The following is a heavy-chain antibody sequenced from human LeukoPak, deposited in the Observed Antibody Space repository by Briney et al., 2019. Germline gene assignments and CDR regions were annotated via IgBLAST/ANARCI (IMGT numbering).Heavy chain of an antibody. D-gene: IGHD4-17*01. CDR3: ARARTTVTTNYYYYMDV. J-gene: IGHJ6*03. CDR1: GGSISTYY. V-gene: IGHV4-4*07. Sequence: SETLSLTCTVSGGSISTYYWSWIRQPAGKGLEWIGRIYTSGSTNYNPSLKSRVTMSVDTSKNQFSLKLSSVTAADTAVYYCARARTTVTTNYYYYMDVWGKGTTVTVSS. CDR2: IYTSGST.